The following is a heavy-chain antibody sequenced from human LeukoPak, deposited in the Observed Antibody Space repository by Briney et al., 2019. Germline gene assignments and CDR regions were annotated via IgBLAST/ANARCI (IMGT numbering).Heavy chain of an antibody. J-gene: IGHJ4*02. D-gene: IGHD2-2*01. CDR2: IIPIFGTA. Sequence: SVKVSCKAFGGTFSSYAISWVRQAPGQGLEWMGGIIPIFGTANYAQKFQGRVTITADESTSTAYMELRSLRSDDTAVYYCARDQDIVVPAAGGGYWGQGTLVTVSS. V-gene: IGHV1-69*13. CDR1: GGTFSSYA. CDR3: ARDQDIVVPAAGGGY.